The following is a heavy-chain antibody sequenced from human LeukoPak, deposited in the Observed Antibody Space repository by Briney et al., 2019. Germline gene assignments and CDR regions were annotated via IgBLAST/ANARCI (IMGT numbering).Heavy chain of an antibody. CDR2: IYTSGST. D-gene: IGHD3-22*01. CDR1: GGSISSGSYY. V-gene: IGHV4-61*02. J-gene: IGHJ4*02. CDR3: ARGAIYYYDSSGYYYYFVY. Sequence: SQTLSLTCTVSGGSISSGSYYWSWIRQPAGKGLEWIGRIYTSGSTNYNPSLKSRVTISVDTSKNQFSLKLSSVTAADTAVYYCARGAIYYYDSSGYYYYFVYWGQGTLVTVSS.